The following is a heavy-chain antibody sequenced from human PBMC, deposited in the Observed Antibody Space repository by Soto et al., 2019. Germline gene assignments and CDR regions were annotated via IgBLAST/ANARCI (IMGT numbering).Heavy chain of an antibody. CDR3: ARDNITGPFDY. V-gene: IGHV4-39*02. D-gene: IGHD2-8*02. CDR2: SYYTGGT. Sequence: SETLSRTCTVSGGSISSSSFYWGRARQPPGKGREWIGTSYYTGGTYYNPSLKSRFPISVGTSKNQFSLKLTSVTAAETAVYYCARDNITGPFDYWGQGTLVTVS. CDR1: GGSISSSSFY. J-gene: IGHJ4*02.